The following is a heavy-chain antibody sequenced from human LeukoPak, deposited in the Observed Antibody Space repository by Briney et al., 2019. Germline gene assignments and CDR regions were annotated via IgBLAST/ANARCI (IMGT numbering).Heavy chain of an antibody. CDR3: ARAPKGGSYYGGSVDY. D-gene: IGHD1-26*01. Sequence: SVKVSCKASGGTFSSYTISWVRQAPGHGLEWMGRIIPILGIAHYAQKFQGRVTITAAKSTSTGYMGLSSLRSEDTAVYYCARAPKGGSYYGGSVDYWGQGTLVTVSS. V-gene: IGHV1-69*02. CDR1: GGTFSSYT. J-gene: IGHJ4*02. CDR2: IIPILGIA.